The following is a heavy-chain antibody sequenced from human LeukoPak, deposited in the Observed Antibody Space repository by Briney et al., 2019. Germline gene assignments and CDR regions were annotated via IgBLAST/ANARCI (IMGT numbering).Heavy chain of an antibody. D-gene: IGHD6-19*01. CDR2: ISGSGGST. J-gene: IGHJ4*02. CDR1: GFTFSSYA. V-gene: IGHV3-23*01. Sequence: GGSPRLSCAASGFTFSSYAMSWVRQAPGKGLEWVSAISGSGGSTYYADSVKGRFTISRDNSKNTLYLQMNSLRAEDTAVYYCAKLRSGWYVGYFDYWGQGTLVTVSS. CDR3: AKLRSGWYVGYFDY.